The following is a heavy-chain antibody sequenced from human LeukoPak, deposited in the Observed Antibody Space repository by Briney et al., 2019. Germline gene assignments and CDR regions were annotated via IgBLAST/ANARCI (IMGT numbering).Heavy chain of an antibody. Sequence: GGSLRLSCAASGFIFSNFWMSWVRQAPGKGLELVANIKQDSTEKYYVDSVKGRFIISRDNAKNSLYLQMNSLRAEDTAVYYCGRDCRRISCHGGYWGQGTLVTVSS. CDR2: IKQDSTEK. V-gene: IGHV3-7*04. CDR1: GFIFSNFW. J-gene: IGHJ4*02. CDR3: GRDCRRISCHGGY. D-gene: IGHD2-15*01.